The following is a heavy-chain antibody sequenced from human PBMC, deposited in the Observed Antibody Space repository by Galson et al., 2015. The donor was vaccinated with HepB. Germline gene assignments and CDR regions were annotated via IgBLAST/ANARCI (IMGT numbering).Heavy chain of an antibody. CDR2: IKKDGSEK. CDR3: ARDPYFIMLAGGLPTSSFAS. J-gene: IGHJ4*02. V-gene: IGHV3-7*01. D-gene: IGHD2-8*01. Sequence: SLRLSCAASGFTFSSYWMSWVRQAPGKGLEWVANIKKDGSEKYYVDSVKGRFTISRDNAKNSLYLQMNSLRAEDTAVYYCARDPYFIMLAGGLPTSSFASWGPGTRLPLSS. CDR1: GFTFSSYW.